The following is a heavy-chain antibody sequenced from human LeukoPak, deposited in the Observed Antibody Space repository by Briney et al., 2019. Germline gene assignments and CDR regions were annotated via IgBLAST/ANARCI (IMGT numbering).Heavy chain of an antibody. J-gene: IGHJ4*02. CDR1: RFILSTYA. Sequence: GGSLRLSCAASRFILSTYAMSWVRPAPRRGLEWVSTVSDSGGSTYYADSVKGRFTISRDNSKNTLYLQMNSLRAEDTAVYYCAKSHSVAQRGYFDYWGQGTLVTVSS. D-gene: IGHD2-15*01. V-gene: IGHV3-23*01. CDR2: VSDSGGST. CDR3: AKSHSVAQRGYFDY.